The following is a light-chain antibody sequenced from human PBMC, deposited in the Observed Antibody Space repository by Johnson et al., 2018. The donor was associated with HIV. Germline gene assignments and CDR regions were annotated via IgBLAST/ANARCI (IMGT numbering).Light chain of an antibody. CDR1: SSNIGNNY. J-gene: IGLJ1*01. V-gene: IGLV1-51*01. CDR3: GTWDSSLSAVP. CDR2: DNN. Sequence: QSVLTQPPSVSAAPGQKVTISCSGSSSNIGNNYVSWFQHLPGTAPKLLIYDNNKRPSGIPDRFSGSKSGTSATLGITGLQTGDEADYYCGTWDSSLSAVPFGTGTKVTVL.